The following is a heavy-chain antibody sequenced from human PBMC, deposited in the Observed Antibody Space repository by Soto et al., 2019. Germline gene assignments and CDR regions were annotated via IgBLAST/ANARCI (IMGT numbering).Heavy chain of an antibody. V-gene: IGHV1-18*01. CDR2: ISAYNGNT. CDR3: ARVGAPEYSSSPLFDY. CDR1: GYTFTSYG. D-gene: IGHD6-6*01. J-gene: IGHJ4*02. Sequence: ASVKVSCKASGYTFTSYGISWVRQAPGQGLEWMGWISAYNGNTNYAQKLQGRVTMTTDTSTSTAYMELRSLRSDDTAVYYCARVGAPEYSSSPLFDYWGQGTLVTVSS.